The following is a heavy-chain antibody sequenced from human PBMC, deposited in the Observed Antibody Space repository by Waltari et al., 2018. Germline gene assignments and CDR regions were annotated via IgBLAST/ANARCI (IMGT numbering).Heavy chain of an antibody. CDR3: ARGNYYADGGYYSPDYLDY. D-gene: IGHD3-22*01. J-gene: IGHJ4*02. CDR2: INRGGTT. CDR1: GGSLSDYF. Sequence: QVQLQQWGAGLLKPSETLSLTCAVYGGSLSDYFLTWIRQAPGRGLEWIGEINRGGTTNHSPSLKSRVTISMDTSKNQVSLKLSSLTAADTGVYFCARGNYYADGGYYSPDYLDYWGQGTLVTVSS. V-gene: IGHV4-34*01.